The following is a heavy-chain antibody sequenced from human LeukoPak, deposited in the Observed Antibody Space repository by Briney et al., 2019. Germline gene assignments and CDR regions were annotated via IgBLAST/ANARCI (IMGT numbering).Heavy chain of an antibody. Sequence: GGSLRLSCAASGFTFSDYGMSWVRQAPGRGLKGVATISNSAASASYADSVEGRFGIFRDNSSNMLYLQMNSLRADDTAVYYCARVGQQWLIPEDFWGQGTQVTVSS. CDR1: GFTFSDYG. CDR2: ISNSAASA. J-gene: IGHJ4*02. D-gene: IGHD6-19*01. V-gene: IGHV3-23*01. CDR3: ARVGQQWLIPEDF.